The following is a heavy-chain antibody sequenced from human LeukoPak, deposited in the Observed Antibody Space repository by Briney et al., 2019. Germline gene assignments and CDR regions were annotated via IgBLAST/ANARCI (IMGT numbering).Heavy chain of an antibody. CDR2: ISGSSGST. V-gene: IGHV3-23*01. Sequence: GGSLRLSCAASGFTFSSHAMSWVRQAPGKGLEWVSAISGSSGSTYYADSVKGRFTISRDNSKNTLYLQMNSLRAEDTAVYYCAKGHDILTGYYAMDVWGQGTTVTVSS. J-gene: IGHJ6*02. D-gene: IGHD3-9*01. CDR3: AKGHDILTGYYAMDV. CDR1: GFTFSSHA.